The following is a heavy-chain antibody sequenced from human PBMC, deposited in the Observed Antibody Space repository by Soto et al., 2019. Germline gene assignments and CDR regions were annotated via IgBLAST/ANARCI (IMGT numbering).Heavy chain of an antibody. D-gene: IGHD6-13*01. CDR2: ISYDGSNK. V-gene: IGHV3-30-3*01. Sequence: PGWSLRLSCASSVFTFISYAMHWVRQAPGKGLEWVAVISYDGSNKYYADSVKGRFTISRDNSKNTLYLQMNSLRAEDTAVYYCASSSSSWYDDYWGQGTLVTVSS. J-gene: IGHJ4*02. CDR1: VFTFISYA. CDR3: ASSSSSWYDDY.